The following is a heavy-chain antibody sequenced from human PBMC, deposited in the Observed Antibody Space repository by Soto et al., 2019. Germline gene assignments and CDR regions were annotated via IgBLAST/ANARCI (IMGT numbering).Heavy chain of an antibody. CDR2: IYHSGST. J-gene: IGHJ6*02. V-gene: IGHV4-31*03. CDR1: GGSISSGGNY. Sequence: QVQLQESGPGLVKSSQTLSLTCTVSGGSISSGGNYWSWIRQHPGKGLEWIGYIYHSGSTYYNPSLNSRVTISVDTSKHQFSLKLNSVTAADTAVYYCARARMVRGVIYCYGMDVWGQGTTVTVSS. D-gene: IGHD3-10*01. CDR3: ARARMVRGVIYCYGMDV.